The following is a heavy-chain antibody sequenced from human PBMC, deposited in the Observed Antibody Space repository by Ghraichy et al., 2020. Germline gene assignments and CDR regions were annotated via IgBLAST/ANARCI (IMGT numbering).Heavy chain of an antibody. Sequence: SQTLSLTCAIYGGSFSGYYWSWIRQTPGKGLEWIGEINYSGSTNYNPSLKSRVTISVDTSKNQFSLKLNSMTAADTAVYYCARLPRGNWGQGTLVTVSS. V-gene: IGHV4-34*01. D-gene: IGHD1-1*01. J-gene: IGHJ4*02. CDR2: INYSGST. CDR3: ARLPRGN. CDR1: GGSFSGYY.